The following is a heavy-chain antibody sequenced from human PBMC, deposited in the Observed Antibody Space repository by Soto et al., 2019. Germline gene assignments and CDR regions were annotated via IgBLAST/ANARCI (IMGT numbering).Heavy chain of an antibody. CDR2: ITRTGSA. CDR1: GESFSGYY. CDR3: ARAAIKDPQVAGQPPASQTLDY. Sequence: SETLSLTCAVYGESFSGYYWTWVRQPPGEGLQWIGEITRTGSANYNPSLKSRVTISADTSKNQFSLKLTSVTAADTAVYYCARAAIKDPQVAGQPPASQTLDYWGQGTLVTVSS. V-gene: IGHV4-34*01. D-gene: IGHD2-2*01. J-gene: IGHJ4*02.